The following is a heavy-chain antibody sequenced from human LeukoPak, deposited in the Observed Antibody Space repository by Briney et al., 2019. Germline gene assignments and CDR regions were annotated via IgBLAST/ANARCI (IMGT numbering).Heavy chain of an antibody. Sequence: SVKVSCKASGGTFSSSAISWVRQAPGQGLEWMGGIIPIFGTANYAQKFQGRVTITADESTSTAYMELSSLRSEDTAVYYCARAPLGYCSSTSCPFDYWGQGTLVTVSS. V-gene: IGHV1-69*13. J-gene: IGHJ4*02. CDR1: GGTFSSSA. D-gene: IGHD2-2*01. CDR2: IIPIFGTA. CDR3: ARAPLGYCSSTSCPFDY.